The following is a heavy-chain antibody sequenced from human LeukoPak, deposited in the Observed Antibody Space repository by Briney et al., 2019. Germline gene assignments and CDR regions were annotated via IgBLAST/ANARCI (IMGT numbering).Heavy chain of an antibody. V-gene: IGHV1-18*01. CDR3: ATPRAAGAFDI. Sequence: ASVKVSCKASGYTFTSYSINWVRQAPGQGLEWMGWISAYNGNTNYAQKFQGRVTTTTDTSTSTAYMELRSLRSDDTAVYYCATPRAAGAFDIWGQGTMVTVSS. J-gene: IGHJ3*02. D-gene: IGHD6-25*01. CDR1: GYTFTSYS. CDR2: ISAYNGNT.